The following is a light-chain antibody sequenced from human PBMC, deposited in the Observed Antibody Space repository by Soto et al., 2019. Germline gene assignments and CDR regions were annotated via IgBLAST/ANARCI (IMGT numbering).Light chain of an antibody. CDR3: QQYGSSRT. CDR1: QSVSSSY. Sequence: ELGLTQSPATLSLSPGERATLSCRASQSVSSSYLAWYQQKTGQAPRLLLFGASSRATGIPDRFSGSGSGTDFTLTISRLEREDFAVYYCQQYGSSRTFGQGNKLEIK. CDR2: GAS. V-gene: IGKV3-20*01. J-gene: IGKJ2*01.